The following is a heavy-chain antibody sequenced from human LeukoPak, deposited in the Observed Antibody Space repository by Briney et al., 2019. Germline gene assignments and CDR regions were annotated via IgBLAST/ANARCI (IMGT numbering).Heavy chain of an antibody. CDR2: ISSSGSTI. CDR1: GFTFSDYY. Sequence: PGGSLRLSCAASGFTFSDYYMSWIRQAPGKGLEWVSYISSSGSTIYYADSVKGRFTISRDNAKNSLYLQMNSLRAEDTAVYYCATDPYRVAATGYFDSWGQGTLVTVSS. CDR3: ATDPYRVAATGYFDS. V-gene: IGHV3-11*01. J-gene: IGHJ4*02. D-gene: IGHD6-13*01.